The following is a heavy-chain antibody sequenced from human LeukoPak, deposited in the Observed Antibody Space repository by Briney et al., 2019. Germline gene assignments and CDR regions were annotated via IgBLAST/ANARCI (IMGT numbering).Heavy chain of an antibody. CDR2: ISSSYSYI. V-gene: IGHV3-21*01. Sequence: PGGSLRLSCAASGLTFSTYTMNWARQAPGKGLEWVSSISSSYSYIFYADSLKGRFTISRDNAKNSLYLQMNSLRAEDTAVYYCAREGVAGTYGMDVWGQGTTVTVSS. D-gene: IGHD6-19*01. J-gene: IGHJ6*02. CDR1: GLTFSTYT. CDR3: AREGVAGTYGMDV.